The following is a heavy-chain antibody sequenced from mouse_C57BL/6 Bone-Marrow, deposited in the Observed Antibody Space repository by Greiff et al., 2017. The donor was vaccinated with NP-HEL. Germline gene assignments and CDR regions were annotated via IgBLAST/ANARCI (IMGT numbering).Heavy chain of an antibody. CDR1: GFTFSDFY. J-gene: IGHJ1*03. CDR3: ARDYYGSRDGGYFDV. CDR2: SRNKANDYTT. Sequence: EVKVVESGGGLVQSGRSLRLSCATSGFTFSDFYMEWVRQAPGKGLEWIAASRNKANDYTTEYSASVKGRFIVSRDTSQSILYLQMNALRAEDTAIYYCARDYYGSRDGGYFDVWGTGTTVTVSS. D-gene: IGHD1-1*01. V-gene: IGHV7-1*01.